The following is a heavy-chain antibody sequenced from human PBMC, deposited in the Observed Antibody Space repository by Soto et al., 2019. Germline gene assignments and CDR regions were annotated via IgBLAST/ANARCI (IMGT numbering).Heavy chain of an antibody. V-gene: IGHV3-74*01. CDR2: INSDGSRT. Sequence: EVQLVESGGGIVQPGGSLRLSCAASGFTFSSYWMHWVRQAPWKGLVWVSRINSDGSRTSYADSAKGRFTISRDNAKNTVYLQMNTLRAEDTAVYYCARGDGDYYDGNGYLGRHWGQGTLVTVSS. CDR1: GFTFSSYW. CDR3: ARGDGDYYDGNGYLGRH. J-gene: IGHJ4*02. D-gene: IGHD3-22*01.